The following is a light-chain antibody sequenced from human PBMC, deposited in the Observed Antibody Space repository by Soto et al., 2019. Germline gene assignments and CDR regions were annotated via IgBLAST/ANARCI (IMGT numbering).Light chain of an antibody. J-gene: IGKJ4*01. Sequence: DIVMTQSPDSLAVYQGERATINCKSSKSLFYNSENKNYLRWYKQNPGQPPKLLIYWASTRASGVPDRFSGAGSGTDFMITITSLQAEDVAVYYCQQYYDTPFTFGGGTKVEIK. CDR3: QQYYDTPFT. CDR1: KSLFYNSENKNY. CDR2: WAS. V-gene: IGKV4-1*01.